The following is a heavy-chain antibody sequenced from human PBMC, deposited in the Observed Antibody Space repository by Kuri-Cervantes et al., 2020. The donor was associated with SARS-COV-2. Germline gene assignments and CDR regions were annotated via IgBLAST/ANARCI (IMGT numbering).Heavy chain of an antibody. Sequence: GSLRLSCTVSGGSISSYYWSWIRQPAGKGLEWIGRIYTSGSTNYNPSLKSRVTMSVDTSKNQFSLKLSSVTAADTAVYYCARERCSSTSCYARGVYYYYYMDVWGKGTMVTVSS. J-gene: IGHJ6*03. CDR3: ARERCSSTSCYARGVYYYYYMDV. CDR1: GGSISSYY. V-gene: IGHV4-4*07. D-gene: IGHD2-2*01. CDR2: IYTSGST.